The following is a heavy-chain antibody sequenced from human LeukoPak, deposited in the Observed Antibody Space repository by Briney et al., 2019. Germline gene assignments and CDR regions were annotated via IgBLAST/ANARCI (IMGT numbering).Heavy chain of an antibody. Sequence: GGSLRLSCAASGFTFSSYSMNWVRQAPGKGLEWVSSISSSSSYIYYADSVKGRSTISRDNAKNSLYLQMNSLRAEDTAVYYCASWDYDILTGYYINWFDPWGQGTLVTVSS. V-gene: IGHV3-21*01. D-gene: IGHD3-9*01. CDR2: ISSSSSYI. CDR3: ASWDYDILTGYYINWFDP. J-gene: IGHJ5*02. CDR1: GFTFSSYS.